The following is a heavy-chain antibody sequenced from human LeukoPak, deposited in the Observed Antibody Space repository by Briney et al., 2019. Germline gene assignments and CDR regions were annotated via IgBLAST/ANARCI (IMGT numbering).Heavy chain of an antibody. Sequence: ASVKVSCKASGYTFTSYAMNWVRQAPGQGLEWMGWINTNTGNPTYAQGFTGRFVFSLDTSVSTAYLQISSLKAEDTAVYYCASLEQQYYYYGMDVWGQGTTVTVSS. CDR3: ASLEQQYYYYGMDV. CDR1: GYTFTSYA. D-gene: IGHD6-13*01. J-gene: IGHJ6*02. CDR2: INTNTGNP. V-gene: IGHV7-4-1*02.